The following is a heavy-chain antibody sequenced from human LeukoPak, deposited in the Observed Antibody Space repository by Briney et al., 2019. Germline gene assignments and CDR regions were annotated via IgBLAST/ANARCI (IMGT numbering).Heavy chain of an antibody. CDR2: IYYSGST. CDR1: GGSISSSSYY. V-gene: IGHV4-39*07. CDR3: ARAVRQRWLQLSGYFDY. Sequence: SETLSLTCTVSGGSISSSSYYWGWIRQPPGKGLEWIGSIYYSGSTYYNPSLKSRVTISVDTSKNQFSLKLSSVTAADTAVYYCARAVRQRWLQLSGYFDYWGQGTLVTVSS. J-gene: IGHJ4*02. D-gene: IGHD5-24*01.